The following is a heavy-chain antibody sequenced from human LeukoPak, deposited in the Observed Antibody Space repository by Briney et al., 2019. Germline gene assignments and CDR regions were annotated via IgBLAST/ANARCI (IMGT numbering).Heavy chain of an antibody. V-gene: IGHV4-34*01. CDR3: ARGVLLWFGELSTSRFQSPYYFDY. D-gene: IGHD3-10*01. J-gene: IGHJ4*02. CDR2: INQSRIT. CDR1: GGSFSGYY. Sequence: PSETLSVTCAVHGGSFSGYYWSWIRQTPGKRVWWRGEINQSRITDYNPSLKSRVTISVDTSKTQFSLKLSSVTAADTAVYYCARGVLLWFGELSTSRFQSPYYFDYWGQGTLVTVSS.